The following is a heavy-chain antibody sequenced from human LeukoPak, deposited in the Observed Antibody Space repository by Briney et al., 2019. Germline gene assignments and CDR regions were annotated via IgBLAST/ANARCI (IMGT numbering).Heavy chain of an antibody. CDR3: ARVGDYALKD. Sequence: SETLSLTCTVSGGSISSGGYYWSWIRQPAGKGLEWIGRIYTGGSTNYNPSLKSRVTMSVDTSKSQCTLKLSSVTAADTAVYYCARVGDYALKDWGQGTLVTVSS. J-gene: IGHJ4*02. CDR2: IYTGGST. V-gene: IGHV4-61*02. D-gene: IGHD3-16*01. CDR1: GGSISSGGYY.